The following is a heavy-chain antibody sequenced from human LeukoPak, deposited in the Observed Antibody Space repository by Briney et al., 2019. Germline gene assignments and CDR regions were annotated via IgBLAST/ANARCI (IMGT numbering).Heavy chain of an antibody. J-gene: IGHJ5*02. CDR1: GFTFSSYA. Sequence: GGSLRLSCAASGFTFSSYAMSWVRQAPGKGLEWVPAISGSGGSTYYADSVKGRFTISRDNSKNTLYLQMNSLRAEDTAVYYCAKDPDTSSGYLQGFDPWGQGTLVTVSS. V-gene: IGHV3-23*01. D-gene: IGHD3-22*01. CDR3: AKDPDTSSGYLQGFDP. CDR2: ISGSGGST.